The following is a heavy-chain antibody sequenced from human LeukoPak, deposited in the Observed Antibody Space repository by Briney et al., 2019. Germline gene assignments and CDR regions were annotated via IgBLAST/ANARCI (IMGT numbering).Heavy chain of an antibody. CDR2: IREDESEK. J-gene: IGHJ6*02. Sequence: GGSLSLSCAASGFTISSYGMDWVRQAPGKGLEWVANIREDESEKNNVGSGHGRLTISRDNAWNSLYLQMNSLRPEDTAVYYCARINHTVTSYYYGMDVWGQGTTVTVSS. D-gene: IGHD4-17*01. CDR3: ARINHTVTSYYYGMDV. CDR1: GFTISSYG. V-gene: IGHV3-7*01.